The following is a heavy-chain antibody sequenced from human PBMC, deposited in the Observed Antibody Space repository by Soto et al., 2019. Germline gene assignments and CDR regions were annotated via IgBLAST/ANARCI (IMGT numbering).Heavy chain of an antibody. CDR1: GGSINSNDYY. V-gene: IGHV4-30-4*01. CDR3: ARQRRGGYWFDP. J-gene: IGHJ5*02. CDR2: IYYSGIS. Sequence: SETLSLTCTVSGGSINSNDYYWSWIRQPPGKGLEWIGYIYYSGISYNNPSLQSRVTISVDTPKNQFSLKLTSVTAADTAVYFCARQRRGGYWFDPWGRGTLVTVSS.